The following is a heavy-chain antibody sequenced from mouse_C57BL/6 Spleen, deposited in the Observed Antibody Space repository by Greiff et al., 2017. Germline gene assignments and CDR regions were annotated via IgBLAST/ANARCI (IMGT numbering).Heavy chain of an antibody. CDR3: ARHDITTDWYFDV. D-gene: IGHD1-1*01. J-gene: IGHJ1*03. CDR1: GFNIKDYY. Sequence: VQLQQSGAELVKPGASVKLSCTASGFNIKDYYMHWVKQRTEQGLEWLGRIDPEAGETKYAPKFPGKATITADTSSTTSYLQRSSLTSEDTAVYYCARHDITTDWYFDVWGTGTTVTVSS. V-gene: IGHV14-2*01. CDR2: IDPEAGET.